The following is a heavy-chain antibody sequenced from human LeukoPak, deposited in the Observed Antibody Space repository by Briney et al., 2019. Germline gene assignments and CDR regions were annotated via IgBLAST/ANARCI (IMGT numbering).Heavy chain of an antibody. D-gene: IGHD6-13*01. Sequence: TGGSLRLSCAASGFTFSSYAMSWVRQAPGKGLEWVSAISGSGGSTYYADSVKGRFTISRDNSKNTLYLQMNSLRAEDTAVYYCAKDQWLSIAAAETFWFDPWGQGTLVTVSS. CDR1: GFTFSSYA. CDR3: AKDQWLSIAAAETFWFDP. J-gene: IGHJ5*02. CDR2: ISGSGGST. V-gene: IGHV3-23*01.